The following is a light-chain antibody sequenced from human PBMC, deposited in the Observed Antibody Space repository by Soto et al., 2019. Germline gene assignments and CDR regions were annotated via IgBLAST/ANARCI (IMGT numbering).Light chain of an antibody. CDR3: QQYATSRVT. J-gene: IGKJ5*01. CDR1: QSVSSN. V-gene: IGKV3-20*01. Sequence: DIVTTQSPATLSVSPGDTATLACRASQSVSSNLAWYPQRPGQAPRLLIFGASTRATGIPERFSGSGSGTDFTLTISRLEPEDWAVYYCQQYATSRVTFGQGTRLEIK. CDR2: GAS.